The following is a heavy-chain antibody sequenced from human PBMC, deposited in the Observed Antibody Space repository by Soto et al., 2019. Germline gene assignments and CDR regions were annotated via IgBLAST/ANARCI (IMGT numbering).Heavy chain of an antibody. D-gene: IGHD5-18*01. CDR2: IDPSDSYV. Sequence: GESLKISCQASGYSFTAYWITWVRQMPGKGLEWMATIDPSDSYVDYSPSFRGHVTFSVDRSITTVYLQWNSLKASDSAMSFCKRRGRYSFYQFDFWGQGALVTVSS. CDR1: GYSFTAYW. J-gene: IGHJ4*02. CDR3: KRRGRYSFYQFDF. V-gene: IGHV5-10-1*01.